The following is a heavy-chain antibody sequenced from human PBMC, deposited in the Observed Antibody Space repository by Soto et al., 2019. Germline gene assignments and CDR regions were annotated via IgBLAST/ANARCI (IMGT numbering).Heavy chain of an antibody. CDR3: TAAYDSSGYYYDYYYYYGMDV. CDR1: GGSISSGGYY. CDR2: IYYSGST. J-gene: IGHJ6*02. Sequence: QVQLQESGPGLVKPSQTLSLTCTVSGGSISSGGYYWSWIRQHPGKGLEWSGYIYYSGSTYYNPSLKSRVTISVDTSKNQFSLKLSSVTAADTAVYYCTAAYDSSGYYYDYYYYYGMDVWGQGTTVTVSS. V-gene: IGHV4-31*03. D-gene: IGHD3-22*01.